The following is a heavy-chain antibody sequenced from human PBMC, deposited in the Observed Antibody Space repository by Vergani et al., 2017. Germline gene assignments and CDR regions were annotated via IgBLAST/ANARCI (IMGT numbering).Heavy chain of an antibody. CDR2: IKEDGGGK. V-gene: IGHV3-7*01. CDR3: ARDSYDFCSGYHLDY. J-gene: IGHJ4*02. D-gene: IGHD3-3*01. Sequence: EVQLVESGGGLVQPGGSLRLSCAASGFTYNRYGMSWVRQAPGKGLEWVANIKEDGGGKYYVDSVKGRFTISRDNAKNSLYMQMNSLIADDTAVYYCARDSYDFCSGYHLDYWGQGTLVTVSS. CDR1: GFTYNRYG.